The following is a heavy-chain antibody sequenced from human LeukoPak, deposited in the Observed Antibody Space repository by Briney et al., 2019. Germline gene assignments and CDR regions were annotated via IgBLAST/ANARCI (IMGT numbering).Heavy chain of an antibody. D-gene: IGHD4-17*01. CDR1: GYTFTGYY. Sequence: RASVKVSCKASGYTFTGYYIHWVRQAPGQGLEWMGWINPNSGDTNYAQKFQDRVTLTRDTSISTAYMEVANLRSDDTAVYYCARPNGDYYNWFDPWGQGTLVTVSS. V-gene: IGHV1-2*02. CDR2: INPNSGDT. J-gene: IGHJ5*02. CDR3: ARPNGDYYNWFDP.